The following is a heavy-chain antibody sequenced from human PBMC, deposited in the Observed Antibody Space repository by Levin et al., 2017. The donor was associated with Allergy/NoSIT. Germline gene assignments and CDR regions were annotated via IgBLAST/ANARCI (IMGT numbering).Heavy chain of an antibody. D-gene: IGHD2-2*02. CDR1: GFTFSSYG. Sequence: GESLKISCAASGFTFSSYGMHWVRQAPGKGLEWVAVISYDGSNKYYADSVKGRFTISRDNSKNTLYLQMNSLRAEDTAVYYCAHPICSSTSCYTLERIFPWGQGTLVTVSS. CDR3: AHPICSSTSCYTLERIFP. V-gene: IGHV3-30*03. J-gene: IGHJ5*02. CDR2: ISYDGSNK.